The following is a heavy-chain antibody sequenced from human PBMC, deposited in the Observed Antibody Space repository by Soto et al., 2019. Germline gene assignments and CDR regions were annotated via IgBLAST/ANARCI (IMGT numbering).Heavy chain of an antibody. J-gene: IGHJ4*01. CDR1: GYTFISSD. Sequence: SVKVSCKTSGYTFISSDINWVRQAPGQGLEWVGGIIPIFGTANYAQKFQGRVTITADESTSTAYMELSSLRSEDTAVYYCARDGTTDDSVSLDYWG. CDR2: IIPIFGTA. D-gene: IGHD1-1*01. CDR3: ARDGTTDDSVSLDY. V-gene: IGHV1-69*13.